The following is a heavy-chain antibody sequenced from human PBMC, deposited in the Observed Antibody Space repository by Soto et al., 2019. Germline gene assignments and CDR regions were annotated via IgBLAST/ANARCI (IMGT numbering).Heavy chain of an antibody. D-gene: IGHD2-21*02. J-gene: IGHJ6*02. Sequence: QVQLVQSAGEVKKPGASAIVSCQASGYTFRNYIIAWLRQAPGQGLEWMGWISPYNGNTNYARQFRGRVTLTTDTATSSAYLALRNLGSDDAATYFCSRYCAGNACYSRHYYAMDVWGQRTTVSVSS. V-gene: IGHV1-18*01. CDR3: SRYCAGNACYSRHYYAMDV. CDR1: GYTFRNYI. CDR2: ISPYNGNT.